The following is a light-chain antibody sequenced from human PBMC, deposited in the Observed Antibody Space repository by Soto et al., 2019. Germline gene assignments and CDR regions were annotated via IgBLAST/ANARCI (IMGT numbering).Light chain of an antibody. J-gene: IGKJ1*01. CDR3: QQYDTYSWT. CDR2: KAS. CDR1: QSVSSW. V-gene: IGKV1-5*03. Sequence: DIQMTQSPSTLSASVGDRVTITCRASQSVSSWLAWYQQKPGKPPNLLISKASSLESGVPSRFSGSGSGTDFTLTITSLQPDDFATDFGQQYDTYSWTFGQGTKVEIK.